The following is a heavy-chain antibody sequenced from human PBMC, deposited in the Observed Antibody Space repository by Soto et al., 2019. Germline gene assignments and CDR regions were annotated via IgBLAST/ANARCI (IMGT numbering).Heavy chain of an antibody. CDR3: ARSIAVAYNWFDP. Sequence: PSETLSLTCAVSGGSISSGGYSWSWIRQPPGKGLEWIGYIYHSGSTYYNPSLKSRVTISVDRSKNQFSLKLSSVTAADTAVYYCARSIAVAYNWFDPWGQGTLVTVSS. CDR1: GGSISSGGYS. D-gene: IGHD6-19*01. J-gene: IGHJ5*02. V-gene: IGHV4-30-2*01. CDR2: IYHSGST.